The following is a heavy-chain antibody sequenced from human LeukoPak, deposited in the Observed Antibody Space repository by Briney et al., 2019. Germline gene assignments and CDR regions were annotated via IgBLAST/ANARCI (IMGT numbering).Heavy chain of an antibody. CDR1: GGSISDYS. J-gene: IGHJ4*02. V-gene: IGHV4-59*01. CDR3: ARHQISDYANFDY. D-gene: IGHD5-12*01. CDR2: IYYSGST. Sequence: SETLSLTCTVSGGSISDYSWNWIRQPPGKGLEWLGCIYYSGSTAYNPSLKSRVTISVDTSKNHFSLKLSSVTAADTAMYYCARHQISDYANFDYWGQGTLVTVSS.